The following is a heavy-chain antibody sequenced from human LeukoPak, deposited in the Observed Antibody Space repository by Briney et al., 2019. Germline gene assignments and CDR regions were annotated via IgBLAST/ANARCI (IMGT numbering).Heavy chain of an antibody. J-gene: IGHJ4*02. CDR2: ISSSSSYI. D-gene: IGHD1-26*01. V-gene: IGHV3-21*01. Sequence: GGSLRLSCAASGFTFSSYSMNWVRQAPGKGLEWVSSISSSSSYIYYADSVKGRFTISRDNAKNSLYLQMNSLRAEDTAVYYCARDTGKEWELVAGGYYFDYWGQGTLVTVSS. CDR1: GFTFSSYS. CDR3: ARDTGKEWELVAGGYYFDY.